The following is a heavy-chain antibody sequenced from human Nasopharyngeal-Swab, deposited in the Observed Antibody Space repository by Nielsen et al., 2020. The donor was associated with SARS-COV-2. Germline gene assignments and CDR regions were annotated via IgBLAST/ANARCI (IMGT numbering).Heavy chain of an antibody. CDR2: INPSGGST. D-gene: IGHD3-16*01. CDR1: GHTFTSYY. Sequence: ASVKVSCKASGHTFTSYYIHWVRQAPGQGSEWMGIINPSGGSTSYAQKFQGRVTMTRNTSTTTAYMELSSLRHDDTAVYYCARGAFGLGHSWFDPWGQGTLVTVSS. V-gene: IGHV1-46*01. CDR3: ARGAFGLGHSWFDP. J-gene: IGHJ5*02.